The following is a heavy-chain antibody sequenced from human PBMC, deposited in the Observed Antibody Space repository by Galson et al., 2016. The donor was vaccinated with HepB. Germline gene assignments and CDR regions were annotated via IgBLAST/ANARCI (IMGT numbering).Heavy chain of an antibody. V-gene: IGHV3-11*03. CDR3: VRGGRVQPTVDDYYYYHGMDV. D-gene: IGHD4-11*01. CDR1: GFIFSDYC. Sequence: SLRLSCAASGFIFSDYCMNWIRQAPGKELEWVSNIRSGSSYTDYADSVKGRFTISRDNARNSLSLKMNSLRVEDTAVYYCVRGGRVQPTVDDYYYYHGMDVWCQGTTVSVSS. J-gene: IGHJ6*02. CDR2: IRSGSSYT.